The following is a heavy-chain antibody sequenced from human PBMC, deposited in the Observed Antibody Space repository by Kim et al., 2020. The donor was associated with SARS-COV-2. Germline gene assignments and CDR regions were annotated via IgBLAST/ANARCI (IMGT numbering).Heavy chain of an antibody. V-gene: IGHV4-31*03. CDR1: GGSISSGGYY. J-gene: IGHJ6*02. D-gene: IGHD2-15*01. Sequence: SETLSLTCTVSGGSISSGGYYWSWIRQHPGKGLEWIGYIYYSGSTYYNPSLKSRVTISVDTSKNQFSLKLSSVTAADTAVYYCATRQVVVAGTPDYYYGMDGRGQGTTVPLSS. CDR3: ATRQVVVAGTPDYYYGMDG. CDR2: IYYSGST.